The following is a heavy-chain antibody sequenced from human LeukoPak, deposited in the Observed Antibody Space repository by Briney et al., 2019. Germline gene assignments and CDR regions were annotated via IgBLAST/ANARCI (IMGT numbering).Heavy chain of an antibody. J-gene: IGHJ4*02. D-gene: IGHD4-11*01. CDR2: VYTSGST. CDR3: ARDLRGNYGILDY. Sequence: SETLCLTCTVSGGSISSGSYYWSWIRQPAGKGLEWIGRVYTSGSTNYNPSLKSRVTISVDTSKNQFSLKLSSVTAADTAVYYCARDLRGNYGILDYWGQGTLVTVSS. V-gene: IGHV4-61*02. CDR1: GGSISSGSYY.